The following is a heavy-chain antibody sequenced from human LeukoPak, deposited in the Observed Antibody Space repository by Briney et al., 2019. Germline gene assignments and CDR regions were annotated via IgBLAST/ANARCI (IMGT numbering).Heavy chain of an antibody. CDR3: ARESTAGYNSSWYGFRN. D-gene: IGHD6-13*01. Sequence: SGGSLRLSCAASGFTFSGYWMSWVRQAPGKGLEWVANINQDGSEKYYVDSVKSRFTISRDNAKNSLFLQMGRLRVEDTAVYYCARESTAGYNSSWYGFRNWGQGTLVSVSS. CDR1: GFTFSGYW. V-gene: IGHV3-7*01. J-gene: IGHJ1*01. CDR2: INQDGSEK.